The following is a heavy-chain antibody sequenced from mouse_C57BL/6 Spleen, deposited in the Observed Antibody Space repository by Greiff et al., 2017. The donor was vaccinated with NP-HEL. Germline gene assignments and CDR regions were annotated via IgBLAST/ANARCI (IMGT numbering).Heavy chain of an antibody. CDR2: INPNNGGT. CDR3: ARRWLLPMDY. D-gene: IGHD2-3*01. J-gene: IGHJ4*01. V-gene: IGHV1-26*01. CDR1: GYTFTDYY. Sequence: EVQLQQSGPELVKPGASVKISCKASGYTFTDYYMNWVKQSHGKSLEWIGDINPNNGGTSYNQKFKGKATLTVDKSSSTAYMELRSLTSEDSAVYYCARRWLLPMDYWGQGTSVTVSS.